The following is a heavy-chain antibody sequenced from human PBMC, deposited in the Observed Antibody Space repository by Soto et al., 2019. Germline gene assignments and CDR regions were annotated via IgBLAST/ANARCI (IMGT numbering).Heavy chain of an antibody. CDR1: GFTFSSYG. CDR3: ATLPSMIEEADPFDN. Sequence: QVELVESGGGVVQPGRSLRLSCAASGFTFSSYGMHWVRQAPGKGLEWVALIWYDGSNKYYADSVKGRFTVSRDNSKNTLYLQMNSLRAEDTAVYHCATLPSMIEEADPFDNWGQGTLVTVSS. V-gene: IGHV3-33*01. D-gene: IGHD3-22*01. CDR2: IWYDGSNK. J-gene: IGHJ4*02.